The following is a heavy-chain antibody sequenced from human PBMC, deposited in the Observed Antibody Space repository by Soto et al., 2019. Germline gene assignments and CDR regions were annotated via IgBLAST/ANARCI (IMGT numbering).Heavy chain of an antibody. V-gene: IGHV4-34*01. CDR3: ARGPPKYSSSWYWFDP. D-gene: IGHD6-13*01. CDR2: INHSGST. J-gene: IGHJ5*02. Sequence: SETLSLTCAVYGGSFSGYYWSWIRQPPGKGLEWIGEINHSGSTNYNPSLKSRVTISVDTSKNQFSLKLSSVTAADTAVYYCARGPPKYSSSWYWFDPWGQGTLVTVPQ. CDR1: GGSFSGYY.